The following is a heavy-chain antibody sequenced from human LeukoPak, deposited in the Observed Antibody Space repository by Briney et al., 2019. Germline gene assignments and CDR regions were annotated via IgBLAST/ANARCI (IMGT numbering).Heavy chain of an antibody. D-gene: IGHD5-18*01. Sequence: ESGPTLVKPSETLSLTCTVSGGSISSSSYCWGWIRQPPGKGLEWIGSIYYSGSTYYNPSLKSRVTISVDTSKNQFSLKLSSVTAADTAVYYCARGLDTAMVEQYYFDYWGQGTLVTVSS. CDR1: GGSISSSSYC. CDR3: ARGLDTAMVEQYYFDY. J-gene: IGHJ4*02. CDR2: IYYSGST. V-gene: IGHV4-39*01.